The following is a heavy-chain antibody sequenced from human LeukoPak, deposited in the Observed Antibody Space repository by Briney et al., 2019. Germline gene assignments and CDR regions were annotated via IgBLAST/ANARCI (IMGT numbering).Heavy chain of an antibody. CDR3: ARGQNVPA. D-gene: IGHD1-1*01. CDR1: GFTFSSYW. J-gene: IGHJ4*02. Sequence: GGSLRLSCAASGFTFSSYWMNWARQAPGKGLEWVASINHNGNVNYYVDSVKGRFTISRDNSKNTLYLQMNSLRAEDTAVYYCARGQNVPAWGQGTLVTVSS. CDR2: INHNGNVN. V-gene: IGHV3-7*03.